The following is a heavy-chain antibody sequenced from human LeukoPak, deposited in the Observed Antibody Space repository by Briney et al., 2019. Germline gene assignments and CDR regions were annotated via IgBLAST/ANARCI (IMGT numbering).Heavy chain of an antibody. V-gene: IGHV1-18*01. CDR2: ISAYNGNT. J-gene: IGHJ4*02. Sequence: GASVKVSCKASGYTFTSYGISWVRQAPGQGLEWMGWISAYNGNTNYVQKLQGRVTMTTDTSTSTAYMELRSLRSDDTPVYYCARVGYKAVAGTGTYYFDYWGQGTLVTVSS. CDR3: ARVGYKAVAGTGTYYFDY. D-gene: IGHD6-19*01. CDR1: GYTFTSYG.